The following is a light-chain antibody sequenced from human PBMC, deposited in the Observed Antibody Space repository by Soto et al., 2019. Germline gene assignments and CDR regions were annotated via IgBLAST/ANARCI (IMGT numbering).Light chain of an antibody. CDR2: SHD. J-gene: IGLJ3*02. V-gene: IGLV1-44*01. CDR3: ATWDDSLNAWV. Sequence: QSVLTQPPSASGTPGQRVTISCSGSTSNIGSNNVNWYQHLPGTAPQLLIYSHDQRPSGVPDRFSGSKSGTSASLAISGLESEDEGAYYCATWDDSLNAWVFGGGTKLTVL. CDR1: TSNIGSNN.